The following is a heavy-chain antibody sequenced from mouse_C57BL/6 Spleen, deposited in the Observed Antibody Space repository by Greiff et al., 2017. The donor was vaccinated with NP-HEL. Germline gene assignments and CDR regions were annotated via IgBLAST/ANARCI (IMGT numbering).Heavy chain of an antibody. Sequence: DVKLVESGGGLVQPGGSLKLSCAASGFTFSDYYMYWVRQTPEKRLEWVAYISNGGGSNYYPDTVKGRFTISRDNAKNTLYLQMSRLKSEDTAMYYCARRNDYGAWFAYWGQGTLVTVSA. J-gene: IGHJ3*01. CDR2: ISNGGGSN. CDR3: ARRNDYGAWFAY. V-gene: IGHV5-12*01. CDR1: GFTFSDYY. D-gene: IGHD2-4*01.